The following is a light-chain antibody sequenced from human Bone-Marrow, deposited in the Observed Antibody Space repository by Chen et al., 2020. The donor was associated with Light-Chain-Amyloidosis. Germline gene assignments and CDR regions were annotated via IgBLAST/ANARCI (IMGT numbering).Light chain of an antibody. J-gene: IGLJ3*02. CDR3: CSYAGSSTPWV. CDR2: EVS. Sequence: QPALTPPASVSGSPGQSIPLSCPRTSSDVGSYNLVSWYQQHPGKAPKLMIYEVSKRPSGVSNRFSGSKSGNTASLTISGLQAEDEADYYCCSYAGSSTPWVFGGGTKLTVL. CDR1: SSDVGSYNL. V-gene: IGLV2-23*02.